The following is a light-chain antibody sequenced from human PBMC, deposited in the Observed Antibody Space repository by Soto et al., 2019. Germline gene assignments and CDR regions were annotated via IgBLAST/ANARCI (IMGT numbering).Light chain of an antibody. CDR1: QSVANNY. CDR2: DAS. J-gene: IGKJ1*01. CDR3: QQYNSSPRT. V-gene: IGKV3-20*01. Sequence: EIVLTHSPGTLSLSPGESAPLSCRASQSVANNYLAWYQQRPGQAPRLVIYDASSRATGIPDRFSASGSGTDFTLTVSRLEPEDFEVYYCQQYNSSPRTFGQGTKVDIK.